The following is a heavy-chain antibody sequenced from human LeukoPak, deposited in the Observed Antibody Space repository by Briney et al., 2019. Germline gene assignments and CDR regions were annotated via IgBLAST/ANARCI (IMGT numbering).Heavy chain of an antibody. Sequence: ASVKVSCKASGYTFTIYYMHWVRQAPGQGLEWMGIINPSGGSTSYAQKFQGRVTMTRDTSTSTVYMELSSLRSEDTAVYYCARSIAVAGPYYYYGMDVWGQGTTVTVSS. CDR2: INPSGGST. CDR1: GYTFTIYY. D-gene: IGHD6-19*01. V-gene: IGHV1-46*01. J-gene: IGHJ6*02. CDR3: ARSIAVAGPYYYYGMDV.